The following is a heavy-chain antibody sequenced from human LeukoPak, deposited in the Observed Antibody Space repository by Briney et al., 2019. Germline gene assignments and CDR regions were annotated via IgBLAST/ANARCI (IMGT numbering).Heavy chain of an antibody. CDR1: GFTFSSYA. CDR2: ISYDGSNK. CDR3: ARDQGWNHFDY. J-gene: IGHJ4*02. Sequence: GGSLRLSCAASGFTFSSYAMHWVRQAPGKGLEWVAVISYDGSNKYYADSVKGRFTISRDSSKNTLYLQMNSLRAEDTAVYYCARDQGWNHFDYWGQGTLVTVSS. V-gene: IGHV3-30*04. D-gene: IGHD1-1*01.